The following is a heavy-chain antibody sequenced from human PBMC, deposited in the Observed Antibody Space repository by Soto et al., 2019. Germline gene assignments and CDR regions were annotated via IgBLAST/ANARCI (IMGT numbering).Heavy chain of an antibody. D-gene: IGHD6-13*01. CDR1: GGSISSGDYY. V-gene: IGHV4-30-4*01. J-gene: IGHJ4*02. CDR2: IYYSGGT. CDR3: ASRHSSPYFDY. Sequence: SETLSLTCTVSGGSISSGDYYWSWIRQPPGKGLEWIGSIYYSGGTYYNPSLKSRVTISVDTSKNQFSLKLNSVTAADTAVYYCASRHSSPYFDYWGQGTQVTVSS.